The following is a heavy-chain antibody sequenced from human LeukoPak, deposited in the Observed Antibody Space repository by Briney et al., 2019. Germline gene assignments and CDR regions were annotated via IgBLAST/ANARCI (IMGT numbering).Heavy chain of an antibody. V-gene: IGHV3-9*01. CDR2: ISWNSGSI. J-gene: IGHJ4*02. CDR1: GFTFDDYA. Sequence: PGRSLRLSCAASGFTFDDYAMHWVRQAPGKGLEGVSGISWNSGSIGYADSVKGRFTISRDNAKNSLYLQMNSLRAEDTALYYCAKDIDILVAGHPFDYWGQGTLVTVSS. CDR3: AKDIDILVAGHPFDY. D-gene: IGHD6-19*01.